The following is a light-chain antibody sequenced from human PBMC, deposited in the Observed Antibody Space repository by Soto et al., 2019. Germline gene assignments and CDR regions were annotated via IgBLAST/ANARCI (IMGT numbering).Light chain of an antibody. J-gene: IGKJ4*01. CDR3: QQVNSYPLT. V-gene: IGKV1-9*01. Sequence: DIQLTQSPSFLSASVGDRVAITCRASQGISQYVAWYQQKPGSAPKLLIYTASILQNGVPSRFSGTGSATEFTLTISSLQPEDFATYYCQQVNSYPLTFCGGTKLEIK. CDR1: QGISQY. CDR2: TAS.